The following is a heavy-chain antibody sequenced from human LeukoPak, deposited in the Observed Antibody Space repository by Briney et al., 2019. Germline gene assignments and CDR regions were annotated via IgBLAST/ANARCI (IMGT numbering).Heavy chain of an antibody. D-gene: IGHD6-19*01. CDR3: AKNMGDQWLIPTSFDY. J-gene: IGHJ4*02. Sequence: GGSLRLSCAASGFRFSSFGMHWVRQAPGKGLEWVAFIWYDGRGKYFGDSAKGRFTISRDNSENTLYLQMNSLRPEDTAVYYCAKNMGDQWLIPTSFDYWGQGTLVTVSS. CDR2: IWYDGRGK. V-gene: IGHV3-30*02. CDR1: GFRFSSFG.